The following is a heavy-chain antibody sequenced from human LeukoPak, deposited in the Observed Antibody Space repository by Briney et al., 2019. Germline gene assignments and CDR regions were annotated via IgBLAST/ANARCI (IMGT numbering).Heavy chain of an antibody. V-gene: IGHV3-48*01. Sequence: GGSLRLSCAASGFTFNTYNMNWVRQTPSKGLEWISYISSSSGAIYYADSVKGRFTISRDNSKNTLYLQMNSLRAEDTAVYYCARDLSGSGWFDYYYYGMDVWGQGTTVTVSS. CDR2: ISSSSGAI. CDR1: GFTFNTYN. D-gene: IGHD6-19*01. J-gene: IGHJ6*02. CDR3: ARDLSGSGWFDYYYYGMDV.